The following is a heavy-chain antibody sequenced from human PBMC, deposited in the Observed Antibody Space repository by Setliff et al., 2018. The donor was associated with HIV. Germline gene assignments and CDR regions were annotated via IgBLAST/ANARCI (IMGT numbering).Heavy chain of an antibody. V-gene: IGHV4-59*08. Sequence: SETLSLTCTVSGDSISSYYWTWIRQPPGEGLEWIGEINHSGKTNYSPSLKSRVTISVDTSKNQFSLTLTSVTAADTAVYYCARQQHSSDLKIWNYWGQGTLVTVSS. CDR3: ARQQHSSDLKIWNY. CDR2: INHSGKT. CDR1: GDSISSYY. D-gene: IGHD6-19*01. J-gene: IGHJ4*02.